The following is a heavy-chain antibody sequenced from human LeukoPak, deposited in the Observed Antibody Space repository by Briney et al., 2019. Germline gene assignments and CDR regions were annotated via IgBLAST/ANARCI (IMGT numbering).Heavy chain of an antibody. D-gene: IGHD6-13*01. CDR3: AKDHGSSDWYYFDY. V-gene: IGHV3-30*02. J-gene: IGHJ4*02. Sequence: GGSLRLSCAASGFTFSSYSMNWVRQAPGKGLEWVAFIHYDGSDNYYADSVKGRFTISRDNSKNTLYLQMNTLRADDTAVYYCAKDHGSSDWYYFDYWGQGTLVTVSS. CDR1: GFTFSSYS. CDR2: IHYDGSDN.